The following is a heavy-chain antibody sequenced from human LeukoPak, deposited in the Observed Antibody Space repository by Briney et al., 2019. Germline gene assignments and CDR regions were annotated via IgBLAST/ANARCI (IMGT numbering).Heavy chain of an antibody. CDR2: IYTSGST. J-gene: IGHJ3*02. D-gene: IGHD7-27*01. V-gene: IGHV4-61*02. Sequence: SQTLSLTCTVSGVSISSGSYYWSWIRQPAGKGLEWIGRIYTSGSTNYNPSLKSRVTISVDTSKNQFSLKLSSVTAADTAVYYCARDGDTSFDIWGQGTMVTVSS. CDR3: ARDGDTSFDI. CDR1: GVSISSGSYY.